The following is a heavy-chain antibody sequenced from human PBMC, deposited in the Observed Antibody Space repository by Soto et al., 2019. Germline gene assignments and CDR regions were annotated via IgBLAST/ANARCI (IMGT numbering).Heavy chain of an antibody. D-gene: IGHD6-19*01. J-gene: IGHJ5*02. Sequence: SETLSLTCTVSGGSISSYYWSWIRQPPGKGLEWIGYIYYSGSTNYNPSLKSRVTISVDTSKNQFSLKLSSVTAADTAVYYCARHFYSRGWYWFAPWGQGTRVTVPS. V-gene: IGHV4-59*08. CDR2: IYYSGST. CDR3: ARHFYSRGWYWFAP. CDR1: GGSISSYY.